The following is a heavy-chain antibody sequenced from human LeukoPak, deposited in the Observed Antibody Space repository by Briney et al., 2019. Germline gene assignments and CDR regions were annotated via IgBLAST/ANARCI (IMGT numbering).Heavy chain of an antibody. Sequence: GGSLRLSCAASRFTFNRYAISWVRQAPRKGLEWVSSISGSGGGTFYASSVRGRFTISRDNSKDTAFLQMDGLGAEDTAMYYCAKWDENFYYMDVWGRGTTVTVSS. D-gene: IGHD1-26*01. CDR1: RFTFNRYA. J-gene: IGHJ6*03. CDR2: ISGSGGGT. CDR3: AKWDENFYYMDV. V-gene: IGHV3-23*01.